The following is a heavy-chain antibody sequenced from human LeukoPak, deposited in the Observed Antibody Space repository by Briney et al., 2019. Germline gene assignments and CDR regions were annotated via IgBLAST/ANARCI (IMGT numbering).Heavy chain of an antibody. CDR2: VHIDGSST. CDR3: ARAPSGWHATDV. Sequence: GGSLRLSCAASGFTFGNYLMHWVRQAPGKGLMWVSRVHIDGSSTTYADSVKGRFTISRDDAKNALYLQMNSLRAEDTAVYYCARAPSGWHATDVWGQGTTVTVSS. D-gene: IGHD6-19*01. CDR1: GFTFGNYL. J-gene: IGHJ6*02. V-gene: IGHV3-74*01.